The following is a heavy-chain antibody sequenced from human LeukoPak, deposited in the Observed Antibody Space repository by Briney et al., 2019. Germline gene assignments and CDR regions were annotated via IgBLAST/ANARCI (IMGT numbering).Heavy chain of an antibody. CDR2: INPNSGGT. CDR3: AREAGIYCSGGSCYSNYYMDV. D-gene: IGHD2-15*01. Sequence: ASVKVSCKASGYTFTDYYMHWVRQAPGQGLEWMGRINPNSGGTNCAQKFQGRVTMTRDTSISTAYMELSRLRSDDTAVYYCAREAGIYCSGGSCYSNYYMDVWGKGTTVTVSS. CDR1: GYTFTDYY. V-gene: IGHV1-2*06. J-gene: IGHJ6*03.